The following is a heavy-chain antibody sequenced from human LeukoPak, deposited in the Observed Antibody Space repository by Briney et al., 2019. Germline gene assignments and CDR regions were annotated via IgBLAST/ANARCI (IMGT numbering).Heavy chain of an antibody. CDR3: ARGVVRGVIPYYYYYYMDV. CDR2: MSPNSGNT. D-gene: IGHD3-10*01. J-gene: IGHJ6*03. Sequence: ASVKVSCKASGYTFTSYDINWVRQATGQGLEWMGWMSPNSGNTGYAQKFQGRVTMTRNTSISTAYMELSSLRSEDTAVYYCARGVVRGVIPYYYYYYMDVWGKGTTVTVSS. V-gene: IGHV1-8*01. CDR1: GYTFTSYD.